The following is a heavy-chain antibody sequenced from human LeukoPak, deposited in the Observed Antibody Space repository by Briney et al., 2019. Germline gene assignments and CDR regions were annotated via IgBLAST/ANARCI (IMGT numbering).Heavy chain of an antibody. CDR3: AKDSGSGAEYFQH. D-gene: IGHD3-10*01. V-gene: IGHV1-2*02. CDR2: INPNSGGI. CDR1: GYTFTGYY. J-gene: IGHJ1*01. Sequence: ASVKVSCKASGYTFTGYYMHWVRQAPGQGLEWMGWINPNSGGINYAQKFQGRVTMTRDTSISTAYMELSRLRSDDTTVYYCAKDSGSGAEYFQHWGQGTLVTASS.